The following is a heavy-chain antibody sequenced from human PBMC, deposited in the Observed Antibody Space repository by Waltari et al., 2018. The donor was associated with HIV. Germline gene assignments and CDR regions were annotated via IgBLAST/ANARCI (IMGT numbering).Heavy chain of an antibody. CDR1: GGSISSAHW. V-gene: IGHV4-4*02. J-gene: IGHJ5*02. Sequence: QVHLQESGPGLVEPSGTLFLTCAVSGGSISSAHWWTWVRQSPGRGLGWIGEIHHNRIINYNPSFKGRVSILLDKSKNQFFLRLKSVTAADTAVYYCAREPMTVGEGHGLDPWGQGTVVIVSS. CDR3: AREPMTVGEGHGLDP. CDR2: IHHNRII. D-gene: IGHD3-10*01.